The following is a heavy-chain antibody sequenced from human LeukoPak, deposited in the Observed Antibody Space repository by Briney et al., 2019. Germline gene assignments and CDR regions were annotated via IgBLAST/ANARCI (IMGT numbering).Heavy chain of an antibody. CDR1: GYTFTDYY. J-gene: IGHJ4*02. V-gene: IGHV1-2*02. CDR2: INPNSGGT. Sequence: ASVKVSFKASGYTFTDYYMHWVRQAPGQGLECMGWINPNSGGTNFAQKFQGRVTMTRDTSISTVYMELSRVRSDDTAMYYCARSEFSFGDPFDYWGQGTLVTVSS. CDR3: ARSEFSFGDPFDY. D-gene: IGHD5-18*01.